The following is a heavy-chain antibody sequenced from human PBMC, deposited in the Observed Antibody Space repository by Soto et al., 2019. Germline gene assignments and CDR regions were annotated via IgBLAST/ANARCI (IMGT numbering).Heavy chain of an antibody. D-gene: IGHD2-15*01. J-gene: IGHJ6*02. CDR1: GGTFSSYA. V-gene: IGHV1-69*13. CDR3: AGEAHMGYHYYYYGMDV. CDR2: IIPIFGTA. Sequence: ASVKVSCKASGGTFSSYAISWVRQAPGQGLEWMGGIIPIFGTANYAQKFQGRVTITADESTSTAYMELSSLRSEDTAVYYCAGEAHMGYHYYYYGMDVWGQGTTVTVSS.